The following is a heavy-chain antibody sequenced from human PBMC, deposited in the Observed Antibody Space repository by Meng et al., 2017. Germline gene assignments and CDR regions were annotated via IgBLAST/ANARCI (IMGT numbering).Heavy chain of an antibody. CDR2: INHSGST. J-gene: IGHJ4*02. V-gene: IGHV4-34*01. Sequence: QVPLQQWGAGLLQPSDTLSLTCAVYGGAFSGYYWCWIRQPPGKGLEWIGEINHSGSTNYTPSLKSRVTISVDTSKNQFSLKLSSVTAADTAVYYCARRGIAARPFYYWGQGTLVTVSS. D-gene: IGHD6-6*01. CDR1: GGAFSGYY. CDR3: ARRGIAARPFYY.